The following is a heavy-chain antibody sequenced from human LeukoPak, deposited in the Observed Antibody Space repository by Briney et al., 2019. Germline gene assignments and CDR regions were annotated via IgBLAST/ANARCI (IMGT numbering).Heavy chain of an antibody. CDR3: ARGRSSSSWYIGYYYYYGMDV. CDR1: GYTFTSYG. D-gene: IGHD6-13*01. Sequence: ASVKVSCKASGYTFTSYGISWVRQAPGQGLEWMGWISAYNGNTNYAQKLQGRVTMTRNTSISTAYMELSSLRSEDTAVYYCARGRSSSSWYIGYYYYYGMDVWGQGTTVTVSS. CDR2: ISAYNGNT. V-gene: IGHV1-18*01. J-gene: IGHJ6*02.